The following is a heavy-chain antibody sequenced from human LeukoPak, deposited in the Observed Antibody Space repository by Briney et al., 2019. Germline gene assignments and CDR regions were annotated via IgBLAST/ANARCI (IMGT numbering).Heavy chain of an antibody. J-gene: IGHJ4*02. V-gene: IGHV3-30-3*01. CDR1: SSYA. CDR2: ISYDGSNK. D-gene: IGHD1-26*01. CDR3: AREIVVGASDY. Sequence: SSYAMXXVRQAXGXXXEXVAVISYDGSNKYYAASVKGRFTISRDNSKNTLYLQMNSLRAEDTAVYYCAREIVVGASDYWGQGTLVTVSS.